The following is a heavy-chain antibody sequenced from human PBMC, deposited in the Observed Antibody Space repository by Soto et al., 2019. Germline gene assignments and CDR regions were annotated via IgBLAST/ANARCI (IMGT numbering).Heavy chain of an antibody. Sequence: AGGSLRLSCTTSGTIFSGYGMHWVRQAPGKGLEWVALIRSDGSNIHYADSVKGRFTISRDNSRKILYLQMDSLRADDTAVYYCARDGVGATTYFGYLDYWGQGAPVTVSS. CDR2: IRSDGSNI. D-gene: IGHD1-26*01. CDR1: GTIFSGYG. V-gene: IGHV3-30*02. J-gene: IGHJ4*02. CDR3: ARDGVGATTYFGYLDY.